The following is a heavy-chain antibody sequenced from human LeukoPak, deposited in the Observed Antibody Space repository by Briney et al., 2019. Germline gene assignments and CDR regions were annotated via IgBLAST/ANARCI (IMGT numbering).Heavy chain of an antibody. CDR2: ISHDDIDQ. Sequence: PGGSLRLSCAASGFTSSHYAMHWVRQAPGKGLEWVAFISHDDIDQYYADSLRGRVTMSRDNSKNTLYLQMNSLKPEDTAVYYCARDLTGNAFDIWGQGTMVTVSS. J-gene: IGHJ3*02. D-gene: IGHD3-10*01. CDR1: GFTSSHYA. V-gene: IGHV3-30*04. CDR3: ARDLTGNAFDI.